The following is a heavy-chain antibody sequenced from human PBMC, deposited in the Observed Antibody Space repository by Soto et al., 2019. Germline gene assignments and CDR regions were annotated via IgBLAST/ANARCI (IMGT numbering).Heavy chain of an antibody. Sequence: EVQLVESGGGLVQPGGSLRLSCADSGFSFSSYWMHWVRQGPGKGLVWVARINTEGSSTNYADSVEGRFTISRDNAKKTLYLQMNSLRAEDTAVYYCARSPGGYYIDWGQGTMVTFSS. V-gene: IGHV3-74*01. J-gene: IGHJ3*01. CDR2: INTEGSST. CDR3: ARSPGGYYID. D-gene: IGHD2-15*01. CDR1: GFSFSSYW.